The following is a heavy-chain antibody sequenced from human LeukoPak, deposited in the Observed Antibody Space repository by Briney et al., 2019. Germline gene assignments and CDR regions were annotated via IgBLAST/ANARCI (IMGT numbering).Heavy chain of an antibody. D-gene: IGHD3-22*01. CDR3: AKHTSHHYYDSSGYRIPFDY. J-gene: IGHJ4*02. CDR1: GGSIKRSSYY. Sequence: SETLSLTFTVSGGSIKRSSYYWGCIRQPPGKVLEGVGSIYHTGATYYNPCLKSRVTISGDTSKNQFSLRLSSVTAADPAVYYCAKHTSHHYYDSSGYRIPFDYWGQGTLVTVSS. V-gene: IGHV4-39*01. CDR2: IYHTGAT.